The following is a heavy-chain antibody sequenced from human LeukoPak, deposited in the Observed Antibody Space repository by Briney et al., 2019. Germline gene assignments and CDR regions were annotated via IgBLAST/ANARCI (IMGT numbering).Heavy chain of an antibody. D-gene: IGHD3-22*01. Sequence: GGSLRLSCAASGFTFSDYYMSWIRQAPGKGLEWVSYISSSGSTIYYADSVKGRFTISRDNAKNSLYLQMNSLRAEDTAVYYCARDAPDPTYYYDSSGNAFDIWGQGQWSPSLQ. CDR3: ARDAPDPTYYYDSSGNAFDI. CDR2: ISSSGSTI. J-gene: IGHJ3*02. CDR1: GFTFSDYY. V-gene: IGHV3-11*01.